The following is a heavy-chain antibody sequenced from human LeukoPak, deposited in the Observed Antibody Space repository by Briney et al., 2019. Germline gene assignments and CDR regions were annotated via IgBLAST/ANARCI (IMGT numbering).Heavy chain of an antibody. CDR3: ASMWEGGY. J-gene: IGHJ4*02. V-gene: IGHV3-7*01. Sequence: GGSLRLSCAASGFTFSSYWMSWVRQAPGKGLEWVATIKQDGSEMYYVDSVKGRFTISRDNAQNSLYLLTNSLRDEDAAVYFCASMWEGGYWGQGTLVTVSS. CDR2: IKQDGSEM. CDR1: GFTFSSYW. D-gene: IGHD1-26*01.